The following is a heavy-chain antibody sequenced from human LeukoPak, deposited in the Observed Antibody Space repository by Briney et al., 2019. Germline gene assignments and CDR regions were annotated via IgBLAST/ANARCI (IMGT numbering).Heavy chain of an antibody. CDR1: GFTFSSYS. D-gene: IGHD6-19*01. V-gene: IGHV3-48*01. CDR3: ARWGIAVAASGDY. CDR2: ISSSSTTI. J-gene: IGHJ4*02. Sequence: GGSLRLSCAASGFTFSSYSMNWVRQAPGKGLEWVSYISSSSTTIYYADSVKGRFTISRDNAKNSLYLQMNSLRAEDTAVYYCARWGIAVAASGDYWGQGTLVTVSS.